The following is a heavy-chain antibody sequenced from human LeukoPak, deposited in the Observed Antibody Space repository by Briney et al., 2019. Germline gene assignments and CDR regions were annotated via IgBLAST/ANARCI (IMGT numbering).Heavy chain of an antibody. J-gene: IGHJ4*02. V-gene: IGHV3-74*01. CDR1: GFTFSDHW. CDR2: INGAGSHS. CDR3: SRDRVLGSGSTDY. D-gene: IGHD3-10*01. Sequence: GGSLRLSCAASGFTFSDHWMHWVRQAPGKGLVWVSRINGAGSHSTYADSVKGRFTISRDNAKNTLYLQMNSLRVEDMAVYYCSRDRVLGSGSTDYWGQGTLVTVSS.